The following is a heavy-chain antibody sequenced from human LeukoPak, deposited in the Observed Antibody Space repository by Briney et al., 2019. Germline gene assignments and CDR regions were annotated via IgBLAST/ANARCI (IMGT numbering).Heavy chain of an antibody. CDR1: GFTFSNYW. V-gene: IGHV3-7*01. CDR2: IKQDGSEK. Sequence: GGSLRLSCAASGFTFSNYWMSWVRQAPGKGLEWVANIKQDGSEKYYVGSVKGRFTISRDNAKKSLYLQMNSLRAEDTAVYYCTTEGIVATIVPDYWGQGTLVTVSS. CDR3: TTEGIVATIVPDY. J-gene: IGHJ4*02. D-gene: IGHD5-12*01.